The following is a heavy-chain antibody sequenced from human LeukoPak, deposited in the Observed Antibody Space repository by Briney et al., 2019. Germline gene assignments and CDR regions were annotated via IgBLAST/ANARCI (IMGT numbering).Heavy chain of an antibody. Sequence: SETLSLTCTVSGGSISSSSYYWGWIRQPPGKGLEWIGSIYYSGSTYYNPSLKSRVTISVDTSKNQFSLKLSSVTAADTAVYYCARLDYDSSGYEPDYWGQGTLVTVSS. CDR3: ARLDYDSSGYEPDY. D-gene: IGHD3-22*01. V-gene: IGHV4-39*01. CDR1: GGSISSSSYY. J-gene: IGHJ4*02. CDR2: IYYSGST.